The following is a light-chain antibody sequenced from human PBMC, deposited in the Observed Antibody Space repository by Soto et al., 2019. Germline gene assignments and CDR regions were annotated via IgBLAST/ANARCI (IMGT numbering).Light chain of an antibody. J-gene: IGKJ1*01. CDR3: QQFGRSPPSWT. CDR1: QSVSSNY. V-gene: IGKV3-20*01. CDR2: GAS. Sequence: ETVLTQSPGTLSLSPGERATLSCRASQSVSSNYLAWYQQKPGQAPRLLMYGASTRATGIPDRFSGSGSGTHFPLTISRLEPEDFAVYYCQQFGRSPPSWTFGQGTNVEIK.